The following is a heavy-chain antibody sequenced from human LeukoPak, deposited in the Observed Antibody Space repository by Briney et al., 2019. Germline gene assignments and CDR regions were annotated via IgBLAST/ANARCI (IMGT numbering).Heavy chain of an antibody. V-gene: IGHV4-59*01. Sequence: PSETLSLTCTVSGGSISSYYWSWIRQPPGKGLEWIGYIYYSGSTNYNPSLKSRVTISVDTSKNQFSLKLSSVTAADTAVYYCARGGGISYYDSSGYQEDWFDPWGQGTLVTVSS. CDR1: GGSISSYY. J-gene: IGHJ5*02. D-gene: IGHD3-22*01. CDR3: ARGGGISYYDSSGYQEDWFDP. CDR2: IYYSGST.